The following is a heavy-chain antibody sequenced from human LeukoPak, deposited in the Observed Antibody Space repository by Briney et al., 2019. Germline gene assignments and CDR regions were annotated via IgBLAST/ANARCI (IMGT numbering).Heavy chain of an antibody. V-gene: IGHV3-48*01. J-gene: IGHJ4*02. CDR1: GFTFSSYW. CDR3: ARGRDSSSSYPGY. CDR2: ISSTSSTV. Sequence: GGSLRLSCAASGFTFSSYWMTWVRQAPGKGLEWVSYISSTSSTVYYADSVKGRFTISRDNVKNSLYLQMNSLRAEDTAVYYCARGRDSSSSYPGYWGQGTLVTVSS. D-gene: IGHD6-6*01.